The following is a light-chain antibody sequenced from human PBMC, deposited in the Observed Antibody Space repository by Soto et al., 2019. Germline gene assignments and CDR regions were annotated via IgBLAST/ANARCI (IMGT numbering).Light chain of an antibody. CDR3: QQTYSTPYT. Sequence: IHMTQSPSSLSASVGDRITVTCRASQRITTYVNWYQLKPGEAPKLLISTSGTLQRGVPSRFSGRGSGTDFTLTITGLQPADFATYFCQQTYSTPYTFGQGTKLEIK. J-gene: IGKJ2*01. V-gene: IGKV1-39*01. CDR2: TSG. CDR1: QRITTY.